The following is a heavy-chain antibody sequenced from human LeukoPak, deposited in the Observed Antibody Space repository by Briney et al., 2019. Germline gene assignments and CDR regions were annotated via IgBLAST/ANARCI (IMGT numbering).Heavy chain of an antibody. V-gene: IGHV1-8*01. Sequence: ASVKVSRKASGYTFTSYDINWVRQATGQGLEWMGWMNPNSGNTGYAQKFQGRVTMTRNTSISTAYMELSSLRSEDTAVYYCARKTMVRANWFDPWGQGTLVTVSS. CDR2: MNPNSGNT. CDR1: GYTFTSYD. J-gene: IGHJ5*02. D-gene: IGHD3-10*01. CDR3: ARKTMVRANWFDP.